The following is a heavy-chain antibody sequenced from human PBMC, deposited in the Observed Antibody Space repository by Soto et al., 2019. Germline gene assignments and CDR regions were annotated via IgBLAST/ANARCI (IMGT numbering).Heavy chain of an antibody. D-gene: IGHD3-22*01. CDR3: AKDRASYYDSSGYKGAPFDY. CDR2: ISGSRGST. V-gene: IGHV3-23*01. J-gene: IGHJ4*02. Sequence: EVQLLESGGGLVQPGASLRLSCAASGFTFSSYAMSWVRQAPGKGLEWVSAISGSRGSTYYADSVKGRFTISSDNSKNKLYLQMNSLRAEDTAVYYCAKDRASYYDSSGYKGAPFDYWGQGTLVTVSS. CDR1: GFTFSSYA.